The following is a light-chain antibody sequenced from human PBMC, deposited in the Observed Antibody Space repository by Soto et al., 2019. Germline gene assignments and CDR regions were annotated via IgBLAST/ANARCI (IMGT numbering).Light chain of an antibody. J-gene: IGKJ1*01. V-gene: IGKV4-1*01. Sequence: DIEMTQSPDSLAVSLGERATINCESTQSVLSSSNNKNYLAWYQQKPGHPPKLLIYWASSREFGVPDRFSGSGSGTEFTLTISSLQPDDSATYYCQQYDTYGTFGQGTKVDIK. CDR1: QSVLSSSNNKNY. CDR2: WAS. CDR3: QQYDTYGT.